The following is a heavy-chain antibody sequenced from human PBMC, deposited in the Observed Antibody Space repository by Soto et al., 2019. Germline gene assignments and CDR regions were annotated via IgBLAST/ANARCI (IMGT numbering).Heavy chain of an antibody. CDR1: GFTFSSYA. V-gene: IGHV3-64D*08. CDR3: VKVYGWFGELLPPYYYGMDV. CDR2: ISSNGGST. Sequence: PGGSLRLSCSASGFTFSSYAMHWVRKAPGKGLEYVSAISSNGGSTYYADSVKGRFTISRDNSKNTLYLQMSSLRAEDTAVYYCVKVYGWFGELLPPYYYGMDVWGQGTTVTVSS. D-gene: IGHD3-10*01. J-gene: IGHJ6*02.